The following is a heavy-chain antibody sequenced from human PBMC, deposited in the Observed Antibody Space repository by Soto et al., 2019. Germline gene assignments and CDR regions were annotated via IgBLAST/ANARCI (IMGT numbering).Heavy chain of an antibody. CDR3: APAGWRISDY. V-gene: IGHV3-21*01. J-gene: IGHJ4*02. CDR1: GISLNNYT. CDR2: ISGRSSHS. Sequence: EVRLVESGGGLVKPGGSLRLSCVASGISLNNYTMNWVRQAPGKGLEWVSSISGRSSHSYYAESLKGRFTTSRDNSKNSLYLQMSSLRADDTAVYYCAPAGWRISDYWGQGILVTVSS.